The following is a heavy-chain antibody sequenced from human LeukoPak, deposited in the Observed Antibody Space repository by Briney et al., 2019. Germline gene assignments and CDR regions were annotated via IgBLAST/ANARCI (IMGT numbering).Heavy chain of an antibody. J-gene: IGHJ4*02. D-gene: IGHD6-13*01. CDR1: GGTFSSYA. V-gene: IGHV1-69*17. CDR3: ARDRGGSIAAAGTFDY. Sequence: SVKVSCKASGGTFSSYAISWVRQAPGQGLEWMGGIIPIFGIANYAQKFQGRVTITADKSTSTAYMELSSLRSEDTAVYYCARDRGGSIAAAGTFDYWGQGTLVTVSS. CDR2: IIPIFGIA.